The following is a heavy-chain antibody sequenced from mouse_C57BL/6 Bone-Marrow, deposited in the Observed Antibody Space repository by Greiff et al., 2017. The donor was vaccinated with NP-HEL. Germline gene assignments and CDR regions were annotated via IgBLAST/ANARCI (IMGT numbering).Heavy chain of an antibody. CDR2: INPNNGGT. CDR3: ARDYYGSSYHWYFDV. V-gene: IGHV1-26*01. J-gene: IGHJ1*03. CDR1: GYTFTDYY. D-gene: IGHD1-1*01. Sequence: EVKLQQSGPELVKPGASVKISCKASGYTFTDYYMNWVKQSHGKSLEWIGDINPNNGGTSYNQKFKGKATLTVDKSSSTAYMELRSLTSEDSAVYYCARDYYGSSYHWYFDVWGTGTTVTVSS.